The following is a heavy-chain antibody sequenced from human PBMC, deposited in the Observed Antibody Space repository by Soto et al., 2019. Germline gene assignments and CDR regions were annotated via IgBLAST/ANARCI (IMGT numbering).Heavy chain of an antibody. CDR2: IYPGDSDT. J-gene: IGHJ6*02. CDR1: GYSFTSYW. CDR3: ARPLYYDSSGYYPKLYYYYGMDV. D-gene: IGHD3-22*01. Sequence: GESLKISCKGSGYSFTSYWIGWVRQMPGKGLEWMGIIYPGDSDTRYSPSFQGQVTISADKSISTAYLQWSSLKASDTAMYYCARPLYYDSSGYYPKLYYYYGMDVWGQGTKVTVSS. V-gene: IGHV5-51*01.